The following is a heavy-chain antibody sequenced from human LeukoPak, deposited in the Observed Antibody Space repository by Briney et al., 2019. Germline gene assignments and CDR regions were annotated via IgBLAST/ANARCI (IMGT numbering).Heavy chain of an antibody. D-gene: IGHD6-13*01. CDR3: ARARNAYSSSWYGEFDY. CDR1: GYTFTSYG. CDR2: IGAYNGNT. Sequence: ASVKVSCKASGYTFTSYGISWVRQAPGQGLEWMGWIGAYNGNTNYAQKLQGRVTMTTDTSTSTAYMELRSLRSDDTAVYYCARARNAYSSSWYGEFDYWGQGTLVTVSS. V-gene: IGHV1-18*01. J-gene: IGHJ4*02.